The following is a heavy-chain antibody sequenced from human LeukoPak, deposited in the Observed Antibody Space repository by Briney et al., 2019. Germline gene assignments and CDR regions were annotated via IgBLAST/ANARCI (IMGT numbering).Heavy chain of an antibody. V-gene: IGHV3-74*01. J-gene: IGHJ1*01. CDR1: GFTFSSYW. CDR3: ARAPSEIGGYYPEYFRH. CDR2: IKSDGST. Sequence: GGSLRLSCVASGFTFSSYWMHWVRHAPGKGLVWVSRIKSDGSTNYADSVKGRFTISRDNAKNTVSLQMNSLRAEDTGVYFCARAPSEIGGYYPEYFRHWGQGTLVTVSS. D-gene: IGHD3-22*01.